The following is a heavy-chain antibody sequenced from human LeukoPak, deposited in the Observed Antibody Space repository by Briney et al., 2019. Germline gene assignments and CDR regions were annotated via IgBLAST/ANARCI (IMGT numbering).Heavy chain of an antibody. Sequence: PGGSLRLSCAASGFTFSDYYMTWIRRAPGKGLEWVSYISSSGSTIYHADSVKGRFTISRDNAKNSLFLQMNSLRAEDTAVYYCARGDWYSFDYWGQGTLVTVSS. V-gene: IGHV3-11*01. J-gene: IGHJ4*02. D-gene: IGHD2-21*02. CDR2: ISSSGSTI. CDR1: GFTFSDYY. CDR3: ARGDWYSFDY.